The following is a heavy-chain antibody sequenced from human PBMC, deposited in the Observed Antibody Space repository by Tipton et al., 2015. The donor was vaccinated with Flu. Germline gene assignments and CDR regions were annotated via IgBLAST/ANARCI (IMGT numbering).Heavy chain of an antibody. CDR2: ISGSNGDT. J-gene: IGHJ4*02. CDR1: GYSFSIYG. Sequence: QVQLVQSGAEVKKPGASVRVSCKASGYSFSIYGISWVRQAPGQGPEWMGWISGSNGDTDYAQKFQGRVTMTTDTSTSTAYMELRGLRSDDTAMYYCAREGGIVRGIRPFDYWGQGTLVTVSS. D-gene: IGHD3-10*01. V-gene: IGHV1-18*01. CDR3: AREGGIVRGIRPFDY.